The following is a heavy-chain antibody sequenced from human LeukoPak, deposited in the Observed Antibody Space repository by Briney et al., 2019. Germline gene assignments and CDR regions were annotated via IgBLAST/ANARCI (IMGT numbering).Heavy chain of an antibody. CDR3: ARGITVVRGVIKGGMDV. Sequence: GSSVKVSCKASGGTFSTYYAISWVRQAPGQGLEWMGRIIPIVGTANYAQKFQGRVTITADKSTATVYMELSNLRFGDTAVYYCARGITVVRGVIKGGMDVWGQGTTVTVSS. D-gene: IGHD3-10*01. CDR2: IIPIVGTA. CDR1: GGTFSTYYA. V-gene: IGHV1-69*04. J-gene: IGHJ6*02.